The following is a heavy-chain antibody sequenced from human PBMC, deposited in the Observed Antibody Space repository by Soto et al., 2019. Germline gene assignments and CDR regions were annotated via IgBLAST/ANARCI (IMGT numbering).Heavy chain of an antibody. CDR3: ARESEYRTSNFDY. J-gene: IGHJ4*02. CDR2: ISSTTNYI. V-gene: IGHV3-21*06. D-gene: IGHD6-6*01. Sequence: PGGSLRLSCAASGFTFTSNSMNWVRQAPGKGLEWVSSISSTTNYIYYADPMKGRFTISRDSAKNSVYLEMNSLRAEDTAVYYCARESEYRTSNFDYCGRGTLVTFSS. CDR1: GFTFTSNS.